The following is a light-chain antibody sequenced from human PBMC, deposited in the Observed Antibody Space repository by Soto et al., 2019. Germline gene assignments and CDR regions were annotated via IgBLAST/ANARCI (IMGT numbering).Light chain of an antibody. CDR2: AAS. J-gene: IGKJ1*01. CDR1: QTIRTY. V-gene: IGKV1-39*01. CDR3: QQSYSTPQT. Sequence: DIQVTQSPSSLSASVGDRVTITCRASQTIRTYVNWYQQKPGRAPKLLIYAASSLQGGVPSRFSGGGSGTDFTLTITSLQPEDFATYYCQQSYSTPQTFGQGTKVDIK.